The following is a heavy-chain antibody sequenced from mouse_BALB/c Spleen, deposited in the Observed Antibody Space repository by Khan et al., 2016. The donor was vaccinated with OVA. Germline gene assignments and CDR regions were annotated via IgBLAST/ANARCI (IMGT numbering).Heavy chain of an antibody. J-gene: IGHJ4*01. D-gene: IGHD1-1*01. CDR3: ERPFTTEYDYIRDY. CDR2: ISNGGGST. CDR1: GFTFSRYT. Sequence: EVELVESGGDLVQPGGSLKLSCAASGFTFSRYTMSWVRQTPEKRLEWVAFISNGGGSTYYPDTVKGRFTISRDNAKNTLYLQMNSLKSEDRARYYEERPFTTEYDYIRDYWGQGTSVTVSS. V-gene: IGHV5-12-2*01.